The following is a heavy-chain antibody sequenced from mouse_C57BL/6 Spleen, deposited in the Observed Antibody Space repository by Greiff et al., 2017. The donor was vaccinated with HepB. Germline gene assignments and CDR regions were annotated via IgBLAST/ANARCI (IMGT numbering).Heavy chain of an antibody. CDR3: ARQSGYYGSSYYFDY. J-gene: IGHJ2*01. V-gene: IGHV5-17*01. CDR2: ISSGSSTI. D-gene: IGHD1-1*01. CDR1: GFTFSDYG. Sequence: EVKLMESGGGLVKPGGSLKLSCAASGFTFSDYGMHWVRQAPEKGLEWVAYISSGSSTIYYADTVKGRFTISRDNAKNTLFLQMTSLRSEDTAMYYCARQSGYYGSSYYFDYWGQGTTLTVSS.